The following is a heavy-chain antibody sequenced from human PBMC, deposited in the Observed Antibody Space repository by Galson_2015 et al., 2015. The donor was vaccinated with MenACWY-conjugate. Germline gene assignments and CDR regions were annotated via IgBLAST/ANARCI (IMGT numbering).Heavy chain of an antibody. CDR1: GDSVSSNSAA. J-gene: IGHJ5*02. CDR3: ARVGPDYDFWSGYRLYNWFDP. CDR2: TYYRSKWYN. V-gene: IGHV6-1*01. D-gene: IGHD3-3*01. Sequence: CAISGDSVSSNSAAWNWIRQSPSRGLEWLGRTYYRSKWYNDYAVSVNSRITINPDTSKNQFSLQLSSVTAADTAVYYCARVGPDYDFWSGYRLYNWFDPWGQGTLVTVSS.